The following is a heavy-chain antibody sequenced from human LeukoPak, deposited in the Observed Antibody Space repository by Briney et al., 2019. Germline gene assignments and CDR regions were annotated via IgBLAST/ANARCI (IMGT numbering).Heavy chain of an antibody. Sequence: GGSLRLSCAASGFTLSSYSMNWVRQAPGKGLEWVSYISTSGSTVYYADSVKGRFTISRDNAKNSLYLQMNSLRAEDTAVYYCAMLGDTPDYWGQGTLVTVSS. J-gene: IGHJ4*02. D-gene: IGHD2-21*02. CDR3: AMLGDTPDY. CDR2: ISTSGSTV. CDR1: GFTLSSYS. V-gene: IGHV3-48*01.